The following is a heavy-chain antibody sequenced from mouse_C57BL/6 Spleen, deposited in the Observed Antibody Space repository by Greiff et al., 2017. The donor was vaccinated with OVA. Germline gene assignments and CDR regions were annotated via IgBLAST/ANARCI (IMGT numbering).Heavy chain of an antibody. CDR1: GFTFSDYG. CDR2: ISSGSSTI. D-gene: IGHD4-1*01. J-gene: IGHJ2*01. Sequence: EVQVVESGGGLVKPGGSLKLSCAASGFTFSDYGMHWVRQAPEKGLEWVAYISSGSSTIYYADTVKGRFTISRDNANNTLFLQMTSLRSEDTAMYYCAKANWAYYFDYWGQGTTLTVSS. CDR3: AKANWAYYFDY. V-gene: IGHV5-17*01.